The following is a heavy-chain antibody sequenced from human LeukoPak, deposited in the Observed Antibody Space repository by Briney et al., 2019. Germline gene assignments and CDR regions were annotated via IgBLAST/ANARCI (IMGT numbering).Heavy chain of an antibody. CDR2: ISYDGSNK. V-gene: IGHV3-30-3*01. CDR1: GFTFSSYA. J-gene: IGHJ4*02. Sequence: PGGSLRLSCAASGFTFSSYAMHWVRQAPGKGLEWVAVISYDGSNKYYADSVKGRFTISRDNSKNTLYLQMNSLRAEDTAVYYCARGDYYDSSGYEFRPWADYSDYWGQGTLVTVSS. CDR3: ARGDYYDSSGYEFRPWADYSDY. D-gene: IGHD3-22*01.